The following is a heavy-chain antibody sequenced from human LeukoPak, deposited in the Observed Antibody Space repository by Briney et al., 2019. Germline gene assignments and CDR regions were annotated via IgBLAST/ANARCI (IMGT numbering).Heavy chain of an antibody. J-gene: IGHJ4*02. D-gene: IGHD3-10*01. CDR3: AKDDSALWFGELSHYFNW. V-gene: IGHV3-23*01. CDR1: GLTFSSYA. Sequence: GGSLRLSCAASGLTFSSYAMSWVRQAPGKGLEWVSGISGRGDSTSYADSVKGRFIISRDISKNTLYLQMNSLRADDTAVYYCAKDDSALWFGELSHYFNWWGQGTLVTVSS. CDR2: ISGRGDST.